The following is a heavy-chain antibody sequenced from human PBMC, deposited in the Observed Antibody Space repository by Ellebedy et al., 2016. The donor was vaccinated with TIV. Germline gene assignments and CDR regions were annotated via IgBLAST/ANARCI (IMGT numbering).Heavy chain of an antibody. J-gene: IGHJ1*01. Sequence: PGGSLRLSCAASGFTFSSYSMNWVRQAPGKGLEWVSYISSSSSTIYYAYSVKGRFTISRDNAKNSLYLQMNSLRDEDTAVYYCARVTAVDDPRYFQHWGQGTLVTVSS. CDR2: ISSSSSTI. CDR3: ARVTAVDDPRYFQH. V-gene: IGHV3-48*02. CDR1: GFTFSSYS. D-gene: IGHD6-19*01.